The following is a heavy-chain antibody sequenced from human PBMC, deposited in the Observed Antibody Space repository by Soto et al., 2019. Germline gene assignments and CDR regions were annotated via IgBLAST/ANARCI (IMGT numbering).Heavy chain of an antibody. CDR3: ARDLYVVVVPAIPDY. CDR1: GFTFSSYA. CDR2: ISYDGSNK. D-gene: IGHD2-21*02. J-gene: IGHJ4*02. V-gene: IGHV3-30-3*01. Sequence: QVQLVESGGGVVQPGRSLRLSCAASGFTFSSYAMHWVRQAPGKGLAWVAVISYDGSNKYYADSVKGRFTISIDNSKNTLYLQMHSLRAEDTAVYYCARDLYVVVVPAIPDYWGQGTLVTVSA.